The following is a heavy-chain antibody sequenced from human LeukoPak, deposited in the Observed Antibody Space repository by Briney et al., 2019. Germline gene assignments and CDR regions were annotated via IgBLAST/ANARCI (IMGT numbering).Heavy chain of an antibody. J-gene: IGHJ4*02. CDR3: LRDPSEVGAL. D-gene: IGHD1-26*01. Sequence: GASVKVSCKASGYTFTGYYMHWVRQAPGQGLEWMGWINPNNGGTNYAQKFQGRVTMTSDMSISTAYMELSSLRSDDTAVYYCLRDPSEVGALWGQGTLVTASS. V-gene: IGHV1-2*02. CDR1: GYTFTGYY. CDR2: INPNNGGT.